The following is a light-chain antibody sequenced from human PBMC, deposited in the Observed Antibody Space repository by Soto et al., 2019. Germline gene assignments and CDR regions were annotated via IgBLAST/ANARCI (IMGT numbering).Light chain of an antibody. CDR3: TSWTTSTTMI. CDR2: DVN. Sequence: QSVLTQPASVSGSPGQSITISCTGTSSYIGAYNFVSWYQQHPGKAPKLMLYDVNIRPSGVSNRFSGSESGNTASLTISGLQAEDEADYYCTSWTTSTTMIFGGGT. J-gene: IGLJ2*01. CDR1: SSYIGAYNF. V-gene: IGLV2-14*03.